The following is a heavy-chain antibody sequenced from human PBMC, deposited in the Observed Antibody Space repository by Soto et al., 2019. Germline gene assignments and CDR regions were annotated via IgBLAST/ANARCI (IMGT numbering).Heavy chain of an antibody. Sequence: ASVKVSCKASGYSFTDYHIHGVRQAPGQGLEWLGRINPKSGGTSTAQKFQGWVTMTTDTSISTASMELTRLTSDDTAIYYCARGDSTDCSNGVCSFFYNHDMDVWGQGTTVTVSS. V-gene: IGHV1-2*04. CDR2: INPKSGGT. CDR1: GYSFTDYH. CDR3: ARGDSTDCSNGVCSFFYNHDMDV. D-gene: IGHD2-8*01. J-gene: IGHJ6*02.